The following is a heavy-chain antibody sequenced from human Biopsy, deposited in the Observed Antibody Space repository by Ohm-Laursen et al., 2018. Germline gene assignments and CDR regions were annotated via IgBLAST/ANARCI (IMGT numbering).Heavy chain of an antibody. CDR3: AASFYKNHPLGY. D-gene: IGHD2/OR15-2a*01. V-gene: IGHV1-69*01. CDR1: GGTFTNYA. CDR2: IIPIFGTA. J-gene: IGHJ4*02. Sequence: SSVKVSCKASGGTFTNYAISWVRQAPGQGLEWMGGIIPIFGTANYAQKFQGRVTITADESTSTAYMELNSLKIDDTAVYFCAASFYKNHPLGYWGQGTLVTVSS.